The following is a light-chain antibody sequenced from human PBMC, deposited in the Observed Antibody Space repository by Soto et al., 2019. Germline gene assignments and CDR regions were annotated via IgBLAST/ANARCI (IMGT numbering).Light chain of an antibody. CDR2: AAF. Sequence: DIQMTQSPSSLSASVGDEVTITCRASQTIMTYFNWYSLKPGKPPRLLIYAAFSLQSGVPSRFSGSGSGTDFTLTISSLQPEDFATYSCQQSYNSPQTFGRGTKVDIK. CDR1: QTIMTY. V-gene: IGKV1-39*01. J-gene: IGKJ1*01. CDR3: QQSYNSPQT.